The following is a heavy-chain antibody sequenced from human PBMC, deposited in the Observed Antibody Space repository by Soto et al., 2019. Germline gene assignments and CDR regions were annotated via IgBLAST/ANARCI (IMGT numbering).Heavy chain of an antibody. CDR2: ILYDGSKE. D-gene: IGHD5-18*01. V-gene: IGHV3-30-3*01. CDR3: ARLRGYSYGSDFVFDY. J-gene: IGHJ4*02. CDR1: GFTFSDYA. Sequence: QPGGALRLSCAASGFTFSDYAMHWVRQAPGKGLEWLAVILYDGSKEYYADSVKGRFTISRDNSNNMLHLQMSSLRPEDTAFYYCARLRGYSYGSDFVFDYWGQGTLVTVSS.